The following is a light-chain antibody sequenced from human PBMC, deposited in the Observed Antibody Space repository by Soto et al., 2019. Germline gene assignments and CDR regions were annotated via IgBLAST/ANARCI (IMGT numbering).Light chain of an antibody. CDR3: QQTDSYPST. J-gene: IGKJ4*01. CDR1: QVINSF. Sequence: AIQLTQSPSSLSASVGDRVTITCRASQVINSFLAWYLQKPGKAPKLLIYAASSLQTGVPSRFSGSGSATDFTLTINSLQPEDFATYYCQQTDSYPSTFGGGTKVDIK. CDR2: AAS. V-gene: IGKV1-13*02.